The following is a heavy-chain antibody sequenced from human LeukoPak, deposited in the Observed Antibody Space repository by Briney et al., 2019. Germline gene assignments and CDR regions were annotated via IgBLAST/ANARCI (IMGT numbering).Heavy chain of an antibody. J-gene: IGHJ4*02. CDR1: GGSISSYY. D-gene: IGHD6-19*01. CDR2: IFTSGST. CDR3: ARGYSSGWSYYFDY. V-gene: IGHV4-4*07. Sequence: NPSETLSLTCTVSGGSISSYYWSWIRQPAGKGLEWIGRIFTSGSTTYNPSLKSRVTVSVDTSKNQFSLKVSSVTAADTAVYYCARGYSSGWSYYFDYWGQGILVTVSS.